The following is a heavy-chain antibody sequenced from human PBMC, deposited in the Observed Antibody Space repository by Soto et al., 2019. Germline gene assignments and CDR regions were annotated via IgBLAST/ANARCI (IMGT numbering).Heavy chain of an antibody. Sequence: QVQLVQSGAEVKKSGASVKVSCKASGYTFTGLDFNWWHQPTGQGLEWMGWMNPNSGNTGYAQKFQGRVTMTRNTSISTAYMELSSLRSEDTAVYYCARWDYGYYARFDYWGQGTLVTVSS. J-gene: IGHJ4*02. CDR3: ARWDYGYYARFDY. CDR2: MNPNSGNT. D-gene: IGHD4-17*01. V-gene: IGHV1-8*02. CDR1: GYTFTGLD.